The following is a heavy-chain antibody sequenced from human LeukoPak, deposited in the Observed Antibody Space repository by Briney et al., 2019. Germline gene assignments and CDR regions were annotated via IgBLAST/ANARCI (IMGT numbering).Heavy chain of an antibody. CDR2: INPVSGGT. J-gene: IGHJ4*02. Sequence: ASVKVSCKTSGYTFIGYYIHWVRQDPGQGLEWMGRINPVSGGTNYAQQFQGRVTMTRDTSISTVYMEVTSLISDDTAVYYCARDLSSTPHWELDYWGQGTRVTVSS. CDR3: ARDLSSTPHWELDY. CDR1: GYTFIGYY. V-gene: IGHV1-2*06. D-gene: IGHD1-26*01.